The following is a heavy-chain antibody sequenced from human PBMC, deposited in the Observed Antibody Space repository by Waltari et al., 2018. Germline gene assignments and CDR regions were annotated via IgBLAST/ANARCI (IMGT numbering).Heavy chain of an antibody. J-gene: IGHJ4*02. CDR1: GYSISSGYC. CDR3: ASDAAAGHSYFDY. CDR2: IYHSGST. V-gene: IGHV4-38-2*01. D-gene: IGHD6-13*01. Sequence: QVQLQESGPGLVKPSETLSLTCAVSGYSISSGYCWGWIRQPPGKGLEWIASIYHSGSTYYNPSLKSRVTISVDTSNNQFSLKLSSVTAADTAVYYCASDAAAGHSYFDYWGQGTLVTVSS.